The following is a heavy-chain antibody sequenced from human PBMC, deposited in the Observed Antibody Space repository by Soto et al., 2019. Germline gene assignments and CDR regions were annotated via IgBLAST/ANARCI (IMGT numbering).Heavy chain of an antibody. Sequence: GALKPSLGGLGFTLKQLHLERVPQAPREGVGGVGRAKDKDQGYSIRYAGCVKGRLTTSRDESKNSVYLQMNSLKTEETAVYYCVRATYFSDSSGYTRCVDYWGQGTLVTVSS. CDR1: GFTLKQLH. D-gene: IGHD3-22*01. CDR2: AKDKDQGYSI. V-gene: IGHV3-72*01. CDR3: VRATYFSDSSGYTRCVDY. J-gene: IGHJ4*02.